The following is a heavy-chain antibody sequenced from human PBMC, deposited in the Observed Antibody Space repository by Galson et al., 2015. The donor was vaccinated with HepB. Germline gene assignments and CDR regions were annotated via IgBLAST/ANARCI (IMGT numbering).Heavy chain of an antibody. D-gene: IGHD1-26*01. CDR3: ARGKYSGSYSYYYYGMDV. Sequence: SLRLPCAASGFTFSSYAMHWVRQAPGKGLEWVAVISYDGSNKYYADSVKGRFTISRDNSKNTLYLQMNSLRAEDTAVYYCARGKYSGSYSYYYYGMDVWGQGTTVTVSS. CDR1: GFTFSSYA. J-gene: IGHJ6*02. CDR2: ISYDGSNK. V-gene: IGHV3-30-3*01.